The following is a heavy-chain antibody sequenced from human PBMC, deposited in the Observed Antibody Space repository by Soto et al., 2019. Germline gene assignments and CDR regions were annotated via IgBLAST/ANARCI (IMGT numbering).Heavy chain of an antibody. CDR1: GYTFTTYG. Sequence: QVQLVQSGAEVKKPGASVKVSCKASGYTFTTYGIDWVRQAPGQGLEWMGWISGYNGNTNYAQKLQGRITMTSDTSTNPAYMELRSLRSDDTAVYYCAREYGNYGPDYWGQGTLVTVSS. D-gene: IGHD4-17*01. J-gene: IGHJ4*02. CDR3: AREYGNYGPDY. V-gene: IGHV1-18*01. CDR2: ISGYNGNT.